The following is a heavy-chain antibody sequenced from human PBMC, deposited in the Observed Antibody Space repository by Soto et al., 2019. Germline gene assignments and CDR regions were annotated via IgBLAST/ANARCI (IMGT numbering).Heavy chain of an antibody. CDR2: IWYDGSNK. CDR1: GFTFSSYG. Sequence: QVQLVESGGGVVQPGRSLRLSCAASGFTFSSYGMHWVRQAPGKGLEWVAVIWYDGSNKYYADSVKGRFTISRDNSKNTLYLQMNSLRAEDTAVYYCARDRILGCSGGSCYFDYWGQGTLVTVSS. V-gene: IGHV3-33*01. D-gene: IGHD2-15*01. J-gene: IGHJ4*02. CDR3: ARDRILGCSGGSCYFDY.